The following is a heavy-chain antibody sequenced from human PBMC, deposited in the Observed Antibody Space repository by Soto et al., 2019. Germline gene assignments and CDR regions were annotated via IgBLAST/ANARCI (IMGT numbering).Heavy chain of an antibody. J-gene: IGHJ4*02. Sequence: PGGSLRLSCAASGFVFTSYSMVWVRQAPGKGLEWVAVISNDGSKKYDAESVRGRFTISRDNSKNTSFLQMDSLRPEDTAVYFCARDTILTGYYIDYWGRGALVTVSS. CDR1: GFVFTSYS. CDR3: ARDTILTGYYIDY. V-gene: IGHV3-30*03. CDR2: ISNDGSKK. D-gene: IGHD3-9*01.